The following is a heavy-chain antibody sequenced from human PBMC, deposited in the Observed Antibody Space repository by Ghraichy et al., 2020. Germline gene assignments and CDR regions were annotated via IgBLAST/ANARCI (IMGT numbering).Heavy chain of an antibody. CDR1: GFTFSNAW. Sequence: ETLSLTCAASGFTFSNAWMSWVRQAPGKGLEWVGRIKTKTEGGTTDYAAPVKGRFTISRDDSKNTVYLQMNSLKSEDTAVYYCTSDYTAWGQGTLVTVSS. CDR3: TSDYTA. V-gene: IGHV3-15*01. J-gene: IGHJ5*02. CDR2: IKTKTEGGTT.